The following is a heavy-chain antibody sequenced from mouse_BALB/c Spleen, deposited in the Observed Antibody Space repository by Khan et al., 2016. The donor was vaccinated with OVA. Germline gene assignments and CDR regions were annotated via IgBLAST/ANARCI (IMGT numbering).Heavy chain of an antibody. CDR2: IWGDGST. J-gene: IGHJ4*01. Sequence: QVQLKESGPGLVAPSQSLSITCTVSGFSLTGYGVNWVRQPPGKGLEWLGMIWGDGSTYYNSALKSRLNLSKDNSKSQVFLKMNSLQTDDTARYYCARAYYGNYREAMDYWGHGTSVTVSS. D-gene: IGHD2-10*01. CDR3: ARAYYGNYREAMDY. V-gene: IGHV2-6-7*01. CDR1: GFSLTGYG.